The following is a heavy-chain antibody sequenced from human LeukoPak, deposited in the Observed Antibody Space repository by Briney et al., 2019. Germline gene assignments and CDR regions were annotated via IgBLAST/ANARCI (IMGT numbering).Heavy chain of an antibody. D-gene: IGHD3-22*01. V-gene: IGHV3-20*01. CDR2: INWNGSST. J-gene: IGHJ4*02. CDR3: VKGYYTYFDY. CDR1: GFSFDDYG. Sequence: GGSLRVSCAASGFSFDDYGMSWVRQAPGKWLEWVSGINWNGSSTGYADSVKGRFTISRDNAKNSLYLQMNSLRAEDTALYHCVKGYYTYFDYWGQGTLVTVSS.